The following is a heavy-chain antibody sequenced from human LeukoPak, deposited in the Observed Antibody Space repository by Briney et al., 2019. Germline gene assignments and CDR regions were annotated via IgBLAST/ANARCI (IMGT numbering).Heavy chain of an antibody. V-gene: IGHV3-20*04. J-gene: IGHJ4*02. CDR2: INWNGGST. CDR3: AREIYGDYYFDY. CDR1: TVTVSSMY. Sequence: GGSLRLSCAIPTVTVSSMYMSWVRQAPGKGLEWVSGINWNGGSTGYADSVKGRFTISRDNAKNSLYLQMNSLRAEDTALYYCAREIYGDYYFDYWGQGTLVTVSS. D-gene: IGHD4-17*01.